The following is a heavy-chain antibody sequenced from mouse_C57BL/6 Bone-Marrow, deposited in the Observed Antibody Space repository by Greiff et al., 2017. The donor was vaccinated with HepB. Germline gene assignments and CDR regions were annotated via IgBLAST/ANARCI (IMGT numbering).Heavy chain of an antibody. CDR2: INPRNGGT. V-gene: IGHV1-53*01. CDR1: GYTFTSYW. CDR3: ARGWLPYAMDY. J-gene: IGHJ4*01. D-gene: IGHD2-3*01. Sequence: VQLQQPGTELVKPGASVKLSCKASGYTFTSYWIHWVKQRPGQGLEWIGNINPRNGGTDYSEKFKSKATLTVDKSSSTAYMQLSSLSSEESAAYDCARGWLPYAMDYWGQGTSVTVSA.